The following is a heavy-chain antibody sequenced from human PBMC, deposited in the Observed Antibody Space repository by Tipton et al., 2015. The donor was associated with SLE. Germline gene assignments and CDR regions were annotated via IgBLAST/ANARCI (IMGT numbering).Heavy chain of an antibody. CDR1: GFTFSNYA. CDR3: ASGYSSSWTGIHYFDY. V-gene: IGHV3-30-3*01. J-gene: IGHJ4*02. CDR2: ISYDGSKK. D-gene: IGHD6-13*01. Sequence: SLRLSCTASGFTFSNYAMHWVRQAPGKGLEWVAVISYDGSKKYYADSVKGRFTISRDNSKNTLNLQMNSLRPEDTAVYYCASGYSSSWTGIHYFDYWGQGALVTVSS.